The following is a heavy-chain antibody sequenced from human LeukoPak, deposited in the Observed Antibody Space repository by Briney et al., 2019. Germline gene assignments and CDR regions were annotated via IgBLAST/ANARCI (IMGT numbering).Heavy chain of an antibody. V-gene: IGHV1-69*13. CDR3: ARVHAKWELLSYFDY. Sequence: EASVKVSCKASGGTFSSYAISWVRQAPGQGLEWMGGIIPIFGTANYAQKFQGRVTITADESTNTAYMELSSLRSEDTAVYYCARVHAKWELLSYFDYWGQGTLVTVSS. D-gene: IGHD1-26*01. J-gene: IGHJ4*02. CDR1: GGTFSSYA. CDR2: IIPIFGTA.